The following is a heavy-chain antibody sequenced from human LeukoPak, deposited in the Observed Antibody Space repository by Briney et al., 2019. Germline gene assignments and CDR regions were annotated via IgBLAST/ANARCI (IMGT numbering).Heavy chain of an antibody. CDR1: GGSFSGDY. CDR3: ARGPPYIVVVTAIGFFDY. J-gene: IGHJ4*02. D-gene: IGHD2-21*02. CDR2: INHSGST. V-gene: IGHV4-34*01. Sequence: SETLSLTCAVYGGSFSGDYRSWIRQPPGKALEWIGEINHSGSTNYNPSLKSRVTISVDTSKNQFSLKLISVTAADTAVYYCARGPPYIVVVTAIGFFDYWGQGTLVTVSS.